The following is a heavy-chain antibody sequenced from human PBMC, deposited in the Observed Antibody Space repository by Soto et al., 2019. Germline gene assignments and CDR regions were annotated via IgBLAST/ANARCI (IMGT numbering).Heavy chain of an antibody. J-gene: IGHJ3*02. Sequence: SQTLSLTCAISGDSVSGNGAAWNWVRQSPSRGLEWLGRTYYRSKWKTDYAVSVRGRITINPDTSKNQFSLQLNSVTPGDTAVYYCARGDVIDIWGRGTMVTVSS. V-gene: IGHV6-1*01. CDR1: GDSVSGNGAA. CDR3: ARGDVIDI. CDR2: TYYRSKWKT.